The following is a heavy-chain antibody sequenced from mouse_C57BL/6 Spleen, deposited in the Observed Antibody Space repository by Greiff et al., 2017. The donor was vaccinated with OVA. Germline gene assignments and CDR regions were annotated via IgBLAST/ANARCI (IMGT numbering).Heavy chain of an antibody. CDR2: INPNNGGT. J-gene: IGHJ4*01. Sequence: VQLQQSGPELVKPGASVKISCKASGYTFTDYYMNWVKQSHGKSLEWIGDINPNNGGTSYNQKFKGKATLTVDKSSSTAYMELRSLTSEDSAVYYCARVGVTTVGAMDYWGQGTSVTVSS. V-gene: IGHV1-26*01. CDR1: GYTFTDYY. CDR3: ARVGVTTVGAMDY. D-gene: IGHD1-1*01.